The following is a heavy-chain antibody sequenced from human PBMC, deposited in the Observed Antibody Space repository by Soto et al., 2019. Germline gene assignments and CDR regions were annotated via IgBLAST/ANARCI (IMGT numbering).Heavy chain of an antibody. CDR3: ARGGAMGVDY. CDR1: GFTFNTHW. V-gene: IGHV3-74*01. D-gene: IGHD1-26*01. J-gene: IGHJ4*02. CDR2: IYFDGTTT. Sequence: GGSLRLSCTASGFTFNTHWMHWVRQAPGKGLVWVSRIYFDGTTTNYADSVKGRLTVSRDNAKNTVYLHVNTLRDEDTAVYYCARGGAMGVDYWGQGTLVTVSS.